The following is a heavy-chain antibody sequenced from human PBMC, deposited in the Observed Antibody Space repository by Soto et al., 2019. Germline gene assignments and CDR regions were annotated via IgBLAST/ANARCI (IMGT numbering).Heavy chain of an antibody. CDR2: ISSSSSYI. J-gene: IGHJ4*02. CDR1: GFTFSSYS. V-gene: IGHV3-21*01. D-gene: IGHD6-19*01. CDR3: AREATRGLVDDY. Sequence: GSLRLSCAASGFTFSSYSMNWVRQAPGKGLEWVSSISSSSSYIYYADSVKGRFTISRDNAKNSLYLQMNSLRAEDTAVYYCAREATRGLVDDYWGQGTLVTVSS.